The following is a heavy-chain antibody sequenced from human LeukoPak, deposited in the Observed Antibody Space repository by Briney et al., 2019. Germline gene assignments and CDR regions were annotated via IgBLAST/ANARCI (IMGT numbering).Heavy chain of an antibody. Sequence: PGGSLRLSCAASGFTFRSYSKNWVRQAPGKGLEWVSYISSSSSTIYYADSVKGRFTISRDNAKNSLYLQMNSLRAEDTAVYYCARDPAAAGTGYWGQGTLVTVSS. CDR3: ARDPAAAGTGY. CDR2: ISSSSSTI. CDR1: GFTFRSYS. V-gene: IGHV3-48*01. D-gene: IGHD6-13*01. J-gene: IGHJ4*02.